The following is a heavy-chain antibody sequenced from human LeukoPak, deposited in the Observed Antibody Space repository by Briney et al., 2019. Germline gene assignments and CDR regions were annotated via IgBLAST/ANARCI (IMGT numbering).Heavy chain of an antibody. V-gene: IGHV3-23*01. CDR2: ISGSGAYT. Sequence: GGSLRLSCAASGFTSSSYAMSWVRQAPGKGLEWVPTISGSGAYTYYADSVKGRFTISRDNSKNTLYLQMNSLRAEDTAVYYCAKYFASGSYYKLPHWGQGTLVTVSS. J-gene: IGHJ1*01. CDR3: AKYFASGSYYKLPH. CDR1: GFTSSSYA. D-gene: IGHD3-10*01.